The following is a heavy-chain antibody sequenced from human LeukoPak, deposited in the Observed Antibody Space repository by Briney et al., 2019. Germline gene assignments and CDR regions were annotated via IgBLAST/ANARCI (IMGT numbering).Heavy chain of an antibody. Sequence: SETLSLTCAVYGGSFSGYYWSWIRQPPGKGLEWIGEINHSGSTNYNPSLKSRVTISVDTSKNQFSLKLSSVTAADTAVYYCARSYIVVVPAASGPPLYYYYGMDVWGQGTTVTVSS. CDR2: INHSGST. V-gene: IGHV4-34*01. J-gene: IGHJ6*02. CDR3: ARSYIVVVPAASGPPLYYYYGMDV. D-gene: IGHD2-2*01. CDR1: GGSFSGYY.